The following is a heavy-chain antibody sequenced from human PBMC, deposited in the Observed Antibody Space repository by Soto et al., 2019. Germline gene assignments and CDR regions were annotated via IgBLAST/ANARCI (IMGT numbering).Heavy chain of an antibody. V-gene: IGHV1-18*01. CDR2: ISAYNGNR. CDR3: ARLGEASNSLDFDY. CDR1: GYTFTSYG. D-gene: IGHD4-4*01. Sequence: DSVKVSCKASGYTFTSYGISWVRQAPGQGLEWMGWISAYNGNRNYAQKLQGRVTMTTDTSTSTAYMELRSLRSDDTAVYYCARLGEASNSLDFDYWGAGDLVTVS. J-gene: IGHJ4*02.